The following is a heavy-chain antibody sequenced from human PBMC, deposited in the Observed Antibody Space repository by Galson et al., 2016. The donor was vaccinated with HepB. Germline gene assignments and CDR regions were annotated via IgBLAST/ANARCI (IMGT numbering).Heavy chain of an antibody. V-gene: IGHV3-7*01. Sequence: SLRLSCAASGFTFSTSWMSWVRQAPEKGLEWVANINQDGSDKYYLDSVKGRFTISRDNAKNSLLLQMNGLRAEETAIYYCARDPYRGYNYGHGLDSWGQGTLVSVSS. CDR3: ARDPYRGYNYGHGLDS. CDR2: INQDGSDK. D-gene: IGHD5-18*01. J-gene: IGHJ4*02. CDR1: GFTFSTSW.